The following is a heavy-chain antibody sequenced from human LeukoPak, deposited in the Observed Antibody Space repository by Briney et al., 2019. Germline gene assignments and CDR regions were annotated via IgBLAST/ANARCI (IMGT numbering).Heavy chain of an antibody. CDR3: ANYDTTGFYFDQ. V-gene: IGHV3-53*01. Sequence: GGSLRLSCSASGLTVSSNYMSWVRQAPGKGLEWVSLLYSDGTTYYADSVRGRFAISRDISKNTLYLQMFSLRAEDTAMYYCANYDTTGFYFDQWGQGTLVTVSS. CDR2: LYSDGTT. D-gene: IGHD3-22*01. CDR1: GLTVSSNY. J-gene: IGHJ4*02.